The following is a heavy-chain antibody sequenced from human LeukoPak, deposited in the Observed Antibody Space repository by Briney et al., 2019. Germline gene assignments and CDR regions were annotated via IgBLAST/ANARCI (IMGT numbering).Heavy chain of an antibody. D-gene: IGHD3-22*01. CDR2: IYYSGST. J-gene: IGHJ1*01. V-gene: IGHV4-59*01. Sequence: SETLSLTCTVSGGSISSYYWSWIRQPPGKGLEWIGYIYYSGSTNYNPSLKSRVTISVDTSKNQFSLKLSSVTAADTAVYYCARDYYDSSGYSPFQHWGQGTLVTVSS. CDR1: GGSISSYY. CDR3: ARDYYDSSGYSPFQH.